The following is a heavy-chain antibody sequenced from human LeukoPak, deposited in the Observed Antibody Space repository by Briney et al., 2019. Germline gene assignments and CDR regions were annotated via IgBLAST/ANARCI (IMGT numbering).Heavy chain of an antibody. Sequence: SETLSLTCAVYGGSFSGYYWSWLRQPPGKGLEWIGEINHSGSTNYNPSLKSRVTISVDTSKNQFSLKLSSVTAADTAVYYCARGLYPWYSSSWFDYWGQGTLVTVSS. J-gene: IGHJ4*02. D-gene: IGHD6-13*01. V-gene: IGHV4-34*01. CDR3: ARGLYPWYSSSWFDY. CDR1: GGSFSGYY. CDR2: INHSGST.